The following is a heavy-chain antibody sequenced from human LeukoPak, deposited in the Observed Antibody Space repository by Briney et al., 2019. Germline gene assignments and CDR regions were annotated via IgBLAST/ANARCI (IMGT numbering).Heavy chain of an antibody. CDR3: ARDYYDSSGYYYVDYYYYYMDV. CDR2: ISSSSSYI. V-gene: IGHV3-21*01. Sequence: GGSLRLSCAASGFTFSSYEMNWVRQAPGKGLEWVSSISSSSSYIYYADSVKGRFTISRDNAKNSLYLQMNSLRAEDTAVYYCARDYYDSSGYYYVDYYYYYMDVWGKGTTVTVSS. D-gene: IGHD3-22*01. J-gene: IGHJ6*03. CDR1: GFTFSSYE.